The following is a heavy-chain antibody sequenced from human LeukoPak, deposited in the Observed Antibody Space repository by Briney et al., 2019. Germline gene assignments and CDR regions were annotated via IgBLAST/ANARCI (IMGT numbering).Heavy chain of an antibody. CDR2: ITPYNGNT. CDR1: GYTFSSYG. CDR3: ARAVPPSLEWFYY. J-gene: IGHJ4*02. V-gene: IGHV1-18*01. D-gene: IGHD3-3*01. Sequence: GASVKVSCKASGYTFSSYGISWVRQAPGQGLEWMGWITPYNGNTNYAHKLQGRVTMTTDTSTSTAYLELRGLRSDDTAVYYCARAVPPSLEWFYYWGRGTLVTVSS.